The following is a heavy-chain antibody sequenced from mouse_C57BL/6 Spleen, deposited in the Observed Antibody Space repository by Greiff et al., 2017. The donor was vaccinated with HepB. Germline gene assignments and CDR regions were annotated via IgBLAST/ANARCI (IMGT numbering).Heavy chain of an antibody. J-gene: IGHJ1*03. Sequence: EVNLVESEGGLVQPGSSMKLSCTASGFTFSDYYMAWVRQVPEKGLEWVANINYDGSSTYYLDSLKSRFIISRDNAKNILYLQMSSLKSEDTATYYCARDTHYYGSSYGYFDVWGTGTTVTVSS. CDR2: INYDGSST. CDR3: ARDTHYYGSSYGYFDV. D-gene: IGHD1-1*01. CDR1: GFTFSDYY. V-gene: IGHV5-16*01.